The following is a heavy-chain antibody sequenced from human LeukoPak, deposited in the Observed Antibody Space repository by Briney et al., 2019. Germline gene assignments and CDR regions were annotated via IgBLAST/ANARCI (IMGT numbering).Heavy chain of an antibody. Sequence: ASVKVSCKASGYTFTSYGISWVRQAPGQGLEWMGWISAYNGNTNYAQKLQGRVTMTTDTSTSTAYMELRSLRSDDTAVYYCARGWVVPAAMFRSMDVWGQGPTVTVSS. CDR1: GYTFTSYG. V-gene: IGHV1-18*01. CDR2: ISAYNGNT. J-gene: IGHJ6*02. D-gene: IGHD2-2*01. CDR3: ARGWVVPAAMFRSMDV.